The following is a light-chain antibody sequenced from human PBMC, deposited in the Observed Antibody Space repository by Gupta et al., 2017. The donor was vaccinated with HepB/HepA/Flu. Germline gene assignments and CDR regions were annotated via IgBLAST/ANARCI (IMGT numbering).Light chain of an antibody. J-gene: IGKJ1*01. CDR1: QSILYSSNNKNY. CDR3: QQEDSTPRT. Sequence: DIVMTQSPDSLAVSLGERATINCKSSQSILYSSNNKNYLAWYQQKPGQPPKPLIYWASSRESGVPDRFSGSGSGTDFTLTITSLQAEDVAIYYFQQEDSTPRTFGQGTKVEIK. V-gene: IGKV4-1*01. CDR2: WAS.